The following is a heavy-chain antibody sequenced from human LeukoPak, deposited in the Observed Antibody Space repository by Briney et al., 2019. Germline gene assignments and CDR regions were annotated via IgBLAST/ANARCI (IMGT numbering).Heavy chain of an antibody. CDR2: IKGDGSDK. V-gene: IGHV3-7*01. Sequence: GGSLRLSCAASGFTFSSSWMTWVRQAPGKGLEWLANIKGDGSDKNYVDSVKGRFTISRDNAKNSLFLQMSSLRGEDTALYYCATEHWGPNSWGQETLVTVSS. J-gene: IGHJ4*02. CDR3: ATEHWGPNS. CDR1: GFTFSSSW. D-gene: IGHD3-16*01.